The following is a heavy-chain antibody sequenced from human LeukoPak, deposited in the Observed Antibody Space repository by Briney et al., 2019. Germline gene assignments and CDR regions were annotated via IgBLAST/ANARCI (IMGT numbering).Heavy chain of an antibody. V-gene: IGHV3-30*02. CDR3: AGELIVTAGIVGYY. D-gene: IGHD2-2*01. CDR2: IRYDGSNK. Sequence: GALRLSCAASGFTFSSYGMHWVRQAPGKGLEWVAFIRYDGSNKYYADSVKGRFTISRDNSKNTLYLQMNSLRAEDTAVYYCAGELIVTAGIVGYYWGQGTLATVSS. J-gene: IGHJ4*02. CDR1: GFTFSSYG.